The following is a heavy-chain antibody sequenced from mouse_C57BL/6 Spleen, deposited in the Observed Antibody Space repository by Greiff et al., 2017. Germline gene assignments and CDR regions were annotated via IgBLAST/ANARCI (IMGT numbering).Heavy chain of an antibody. CDR1: GYAFSSSW. CDR3: ARDPSYDGSSDGDY. Sequence: QVQLQQSGPELVKPGASVKISCKASGYAFSSSWMNWVKQRPGKGLEWIGRIYPGDGATNYNGKFKGKATLTADKSSSTAYMQLSSLTSEDSAVYFGARDPSYDGSSDGDYWGQGTTLTVSS. V-gene: IGHV1-82*01. J-gene: IGHJ2*01. CDR2: IYPGDGAT. D-gene: IGHD1-1*01.